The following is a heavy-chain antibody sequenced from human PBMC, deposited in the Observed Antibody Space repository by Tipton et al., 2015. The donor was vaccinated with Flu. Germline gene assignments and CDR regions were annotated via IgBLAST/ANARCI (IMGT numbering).Heavy chain of an antibody. CDR1: GDSITSDYY. J-gene: IGHJ4*02. D-gene: IGHD3-10*01. CDR2: VSRTGST. Sequence: ALSLTCTVSGDSITSDYYWGWIRQFPGKGLEWIGTVSRTGSTIYNPSLKSRVTISIDTSKNQFSLKLSSVTAADTAVYYCARGGLLWFGELSPGYFDYWGEGTLVTVSS. V-gene: IGHV4-38-2*02. CDR3: ARGGLLWFGELSPGYFDY.